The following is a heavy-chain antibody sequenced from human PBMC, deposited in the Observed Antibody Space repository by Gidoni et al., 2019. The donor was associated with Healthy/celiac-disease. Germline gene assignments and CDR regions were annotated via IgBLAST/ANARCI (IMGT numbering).Heavy chain of an antibody. CDR3: AKAPTLYDSSGYSAY. V-gene: IGHV3-23*01. J-gene: IGHJ4*02. CDR2: ISGSGGST. Sequence: EVQLLESGGGLVQPGGSLRLSCSASGFTFSSYAMSWVRQAPGKGLEWVSAISGSGGSTYYADSVKGRFTISRDNSKNTLYLQMNSLRAEDTAVYYCAKAPTLYDSSGYSAYWGQGTLVTVSS. CDR1: GFTFSSYA. D-gene: IGHD3-22*01.